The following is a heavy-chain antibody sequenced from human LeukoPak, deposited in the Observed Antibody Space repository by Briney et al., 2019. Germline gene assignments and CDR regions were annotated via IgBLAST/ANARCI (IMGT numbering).Heavy chain of an antibody. CDR1: GGSISSHY. V-gene: IGHV4-59*11. Sequence: SETLSLTCTVSGGSISSHYWSWIRQPPGKGLEWIGYIYYSGSTNYNPSPKSRVTISVDTSKNQFSLKLSSVTAADTAVYYCARDSSGLDFWGQGTLVTVSS. CDR2: IYYSGST. CDR3: ARDSSGLDF. J-gene: IGHJ4*02. D-gene: IGHD3-22*01.